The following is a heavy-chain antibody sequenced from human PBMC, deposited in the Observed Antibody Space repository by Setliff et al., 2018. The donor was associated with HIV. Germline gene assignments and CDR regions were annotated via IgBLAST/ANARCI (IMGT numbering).Heavy chain of an antibody. Sequence: SETLSLTCTVSGGFIKSSSYYWGWIRQPPGKGLEWIGSIYYSGNTYYNPSLKSRVTISVDTSRNQFSLRLSSVTAADTAIYYCARVPTSSWYVTTQRTKEYFQQWGQGTLVTVSS. CDR1: GGFIKSSSYY. D-gene: IGHD6-13*01. V-gene: IGHV4-39*07. J-gene: IGHJ1*01. CDR2: IYYSGNT. CDR3: ARVPTSSWYVTTQRTKEYFQQ.